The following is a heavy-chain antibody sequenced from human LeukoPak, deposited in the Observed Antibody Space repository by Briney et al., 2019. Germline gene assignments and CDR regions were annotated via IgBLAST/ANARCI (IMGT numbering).Heavy chain of an antibody. Sequence: SETLSLTCTVSGGSNSRIYWLWIRQPPGKGLEWIGYIYNTENTNYNPSLKSRVTISVDTSKNQFSLKVKSVTASDTAVYYCASSKPDLDTWGQGTLVTVSS. CDR1: GGSNSRIY. CDR3: ASSKPDLDT. D-gene: IGHD2-2*01. V-gene: IGHV4-59*08. CDR2: IYNTENT. J-gene: IGHJ5*02.